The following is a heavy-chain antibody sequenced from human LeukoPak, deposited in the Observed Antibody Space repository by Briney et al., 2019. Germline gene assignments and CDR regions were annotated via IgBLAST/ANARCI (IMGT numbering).Heavy chain of an antibody. D-gene: IGHD6-19*01. J-gene: IGHJ4*02. CDR2: ISGSGGST. CDR1: GFTFSSYA. Sequence: GALRLSCAASGFTFSSYAVSWVRQAPGKGLEWVSAISGSGGSTYYADSVKGRFTISRDNSKNTLYLQMNSLRAEDTAVYYCAKEHSSGPFYYFDYWGQGTLVTVSS. CDR3: AKEHSSGPFYYFDY. V-gene: IGHV3-23*01.